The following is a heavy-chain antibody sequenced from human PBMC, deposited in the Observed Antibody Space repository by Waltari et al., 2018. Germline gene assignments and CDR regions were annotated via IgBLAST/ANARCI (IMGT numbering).Heavy chain of an antibody. V-gene: IGHV3-7*03. D-gene: IGHD3-9*01. CDR2: ILQYGSEQ. J-gene: IGHJ4*02. Sequence: EVQLVESGGGLVQPGESLKLSCVVSGLDISPYWMSWVRQAPGKGPGWVANILQYGSEQYYVDSVKGRFTISRDNAKNSLSLHMNSLRVEDTAVYYCATLRYLEDWGQGTLVTVS. CDR1: GLDISPYW. CDR3: ATLRYLED.